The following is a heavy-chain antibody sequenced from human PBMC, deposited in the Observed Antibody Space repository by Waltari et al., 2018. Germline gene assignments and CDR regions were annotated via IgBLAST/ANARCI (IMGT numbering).Heavy chain of an antibody. J-gene: IGHJ4*02. CDR1: EFTFLSFG. CDR2: IRQDGSEK. CDR3: ATGRGLPY. Sequence: EVQVVEAGGGLVQPGGSLRLSCEASEFTFLSFGRSWVHPTPGKGLEWVANIRQDGSEKYYVDSVKGRFTVSRDNARNSLYLQMNSLRAEDTAVYYCATGRGLPYWGQGTLVTVSS. V-gene: IGHV3-7*01.